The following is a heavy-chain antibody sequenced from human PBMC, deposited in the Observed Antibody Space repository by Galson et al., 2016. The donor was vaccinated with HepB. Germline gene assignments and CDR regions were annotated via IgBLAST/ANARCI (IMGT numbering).Heavy chain of an antibody. CDR2: IYHSGNS. CDR3: ARAPGSFDI. J-gene: IGHJ3*02. V-gene: IGHV4-31*03. Sequence: TLSLTCTVSGDSLTRGSFYWTWIRQLPGKGLEWIGYIYHSGNSHYNPFLKSRVPMSVDTSNNQFSLNLTSVTAAATAGYYFARAPGSFDIWGRVTMVTVSS. CDR1: GDSLTRGSFY.